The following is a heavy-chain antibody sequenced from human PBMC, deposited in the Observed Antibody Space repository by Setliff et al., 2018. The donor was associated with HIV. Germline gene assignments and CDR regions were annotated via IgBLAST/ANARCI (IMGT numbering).Heavy chain of an antibody. V-gene: IGHV4-39*01. Sequence: TLSLTCSVSGVSINRTDHYWGWIRQSPGKRLEWIGSVSQSGGTYYNPSLKSRITISVDRSKNLFSLKLISVTAADQGVYYCARVPVAGANWFDPWGLGTLVTVSS. D-gene: IGHD2-21*01. CDR2: VSQSGGT. CDR3: ARVPVAGANWFDP. J-gene: IGHJ5*02. CDR1: GVSINRTDHY.